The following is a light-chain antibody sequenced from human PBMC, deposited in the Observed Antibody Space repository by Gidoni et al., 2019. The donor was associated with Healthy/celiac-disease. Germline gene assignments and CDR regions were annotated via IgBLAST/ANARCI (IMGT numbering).Light chain of an antibody. CDR3: QQRSNWPLT. V-gene: IGKV3-11*01. Sequence: EIVLTQSPATLSLSPRARATLSCRASQSVSSYLAWYQQKPGQAPRLLIYDASNRATGIPARFSGSGSGTDFTLTISSLEPEDFAVYYCQQRSNWPLTFGGGTKVEIK. CDR1: QSVSSY. CDR2: DAS. J-gene: IGKJ4*01.